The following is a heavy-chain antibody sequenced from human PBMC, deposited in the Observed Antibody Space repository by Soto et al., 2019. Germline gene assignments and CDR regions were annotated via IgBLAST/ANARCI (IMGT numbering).Heavy chain of an antibody. V-gene: IGHV4-34*01. Sequence: PSETLSLTCAVYGGSFSGYYLSWIRQPPGKGLEWIGEINHSGSTNYNPSLKSRVTISVDTSKNQFSLKLSSVTAADTAVYYCMAYCSGGSCHPSANWFDPWGQGTLVTVSS. J-gene: IGHJ5*02. CDR2: INHSGST. CDR3: MAYCSGGSCHPSANWFDP. CDR1: GGSFSGYY. D-gene: IGHD2-15*01.